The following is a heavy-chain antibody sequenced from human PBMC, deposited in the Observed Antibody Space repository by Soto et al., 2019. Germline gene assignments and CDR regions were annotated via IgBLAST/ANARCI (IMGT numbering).Heavy chain of an antibody. CDR3: ARDVGRITIFGVVIISSYDY. Sequence: QVQLVQSGAEVKKPGSSVKVSCKASGGTFSSYAISWVRQAPGQGLEWMGGIIPIFGTANYAQKFQGRVTITADESTSTAYMELSSLRSEDTAVYYCARDVGRITIFGVVIISSYDYWGQGTLVTVSS. J-gene: IGHJ4*02. CDR1: GGTFSSYA. V-gene: IGHV1-69*01. D-gene: IGHD3-3*01. CDR2: IIPIFGTA.